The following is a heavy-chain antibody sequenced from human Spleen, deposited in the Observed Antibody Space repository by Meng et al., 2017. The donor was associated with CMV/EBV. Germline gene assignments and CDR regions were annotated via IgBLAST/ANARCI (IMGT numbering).Heavy chain of an antibody. CDR2: ISGGGDNT. CDR3: ARDAGIAWPFDY. CDR1: GFTLSSYW. V-gene: IGHV3-23*01. J-gene: IGHJ4*02. Sequence: GESLKISCAASGFTLSSYWMHWVRQAPGKGLDWVSTISGGGDNTHYADSVKGRFTISRDNSKDTLYLQMDSLRVEDTAVYYCARDAGIAWPFDYWGQGTPVTVSS. D-gene: IGHD2-21*01.